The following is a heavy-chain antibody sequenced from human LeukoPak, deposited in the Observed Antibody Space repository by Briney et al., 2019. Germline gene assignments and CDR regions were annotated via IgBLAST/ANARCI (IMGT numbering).Heavy chain of an antibody. J-gene: IGHJ6*03. V-gene: IGHV1-69-2*01. CDR1: GYTFTDYY. Sequence: ATVKISCRVSGYTFTDYYMHWVQQAPGKGLEWMGLVDPEDGETIYAEKFQGRVTITADTSTDTAYMELSSLRSEDTVVYYCATQGYCSSTSCYTAGYYYYYMDVWGKGTTVTVSS. D-gene: IGHD2-2*02. CDR3: ATQGYCSSTSCYTAGYYYYYMDV. CDR2: VDPEDGET.